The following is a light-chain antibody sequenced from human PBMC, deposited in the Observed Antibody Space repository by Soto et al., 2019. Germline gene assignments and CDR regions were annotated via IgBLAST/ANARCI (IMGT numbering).Light chain of an antibody. CDR3: CSYAGNNNWV. Sequence: QSALTQPPSASGSLGQSATISCTGTSSDVGGYNYVSWYQQHPGKAPKVLVYEVSKRPSGVPDRLSGSKSGNTASLTVSGLQAEDEVDYYCCSYAGNNNWVFGGGTKLTVL. CDR1: SSDVGGYNY. V-gene: IGLV2-8*01. CDR2: EVS. J-gene: IGLJ3*02.